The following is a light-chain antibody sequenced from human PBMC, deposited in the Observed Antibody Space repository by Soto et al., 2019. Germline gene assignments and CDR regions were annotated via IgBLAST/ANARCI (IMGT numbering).Light chain of an antibody. CDR2: DVS. CDR1: SSDVGGFDH. Sequence: QSVLTQPASVSGSPGQSITISCTGASSDVGGFDHVSWYQQHPGKVPRLLIYDVSSRPSGVSDRFSGSKSGNTASLTIFGLQAEDEADYYCNSFTTTNTYVFGTGTRSPS. CDR3: NSFTTTNTYV. V-gene: IGLV2-14*03. J-gene: IGLJ1*01.